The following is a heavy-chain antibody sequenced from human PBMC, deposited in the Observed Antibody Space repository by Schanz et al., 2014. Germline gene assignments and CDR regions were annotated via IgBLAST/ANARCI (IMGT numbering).Heavy chain of an antibody. D-gene: IGHD1-1*01. CDR3: ARGGRTTYNYYYGMDV. CDR2: IYYSGST. CDR1: GGSISSGGYS. Sequence: QVQLQESGPGLVKPSQTLSLTCAVSGGSISSGGYSWNWIRQPPGKGLEWIVYIYYSGSTYYNPSLKSGVTISVDTSKNQFSRKLSSVTAADTAVYYCARGGRTTYNYYYGMDVWGQGTTVTVSS. J-gene: IGHJ6*02. V-gene: IGHV4-30-4*07.